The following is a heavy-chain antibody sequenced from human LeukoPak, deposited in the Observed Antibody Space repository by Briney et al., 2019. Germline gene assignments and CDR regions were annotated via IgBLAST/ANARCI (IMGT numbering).Heavy chain of an antibody. V-gene: IGHV3-30*03. CDR2: ILYDGSNK. Sequence: GGSLRLSCAASGFTFSSYGMHWVRQAPGKGLEWVAVILYDGSNKYYADSVKGRFTISRDNAKNTLYLQMNSLRAEDTAVYYCARIASRDYFDSWGQGTLVTVSS. D-gene: IGHD2-2*01. J-gene: IGHJ4*02. CDR3: ARIASRDYFDS. CDR1: GFTFSSYG.